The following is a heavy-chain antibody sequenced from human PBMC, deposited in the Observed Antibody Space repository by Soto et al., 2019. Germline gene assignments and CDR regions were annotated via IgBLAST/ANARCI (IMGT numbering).Heavy chain of an antibody. Sequence: PGGSLRLSCAASGFTFSSYWMSWVRQAPGKGLEWVANINQDESEKYCVDSVKGRLTISRDYAKNSLYLQMNSLRAEDTAVYYCAXVLRSGHSGYALDNWGQGTLVTVSS. V-gene: IGHV3-7*01. D-gene: IGHD5-12*01. CDR2: INQDESEK. CDR1: GFTFSSYW. J-gene: IGHJ4*02. CDR3: AXVLRSGHSGYALDN.